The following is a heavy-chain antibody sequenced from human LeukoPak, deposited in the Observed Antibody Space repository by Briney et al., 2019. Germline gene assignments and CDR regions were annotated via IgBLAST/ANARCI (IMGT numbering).Heavy chain of an antibody. D-gene: IGHD6-19*01. CDR1: GYIFTRYY. J-gene: IGHJ4*02. CDR3: ARGLVGSGIAFDY. CDR2: SNPDSGGT. Sequence: ASVKVCCKASGYIFTRYYMHGVREAPGEGLEWMGGSNPDSGGTNYAQKFQGRVTMTRDTSTSTVYMELSRLRSDDTAVYYCARGLVGSGIAFDYWGQGTLVTVSS. V-gene: IGHV1-2*02.